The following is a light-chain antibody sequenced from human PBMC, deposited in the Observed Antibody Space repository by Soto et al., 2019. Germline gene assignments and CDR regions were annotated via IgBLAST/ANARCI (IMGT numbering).Light chain of an antibody. CDR3: QQDNNWPPWT. CDR1: QSISNN. J-gene: IGKJ1*01. CDR2: DAS. V-gene: IGKV3-15*01. Sequence: ILMTQSPATLSVSPGERATLSCRASQSISNNLAWYQQKPGQAPRLLIYDASTSATAIPARFSGSGSGSAFTLPVSSLQSADFAVYYCQQDNNWPPWTFGQGTKVEIK.